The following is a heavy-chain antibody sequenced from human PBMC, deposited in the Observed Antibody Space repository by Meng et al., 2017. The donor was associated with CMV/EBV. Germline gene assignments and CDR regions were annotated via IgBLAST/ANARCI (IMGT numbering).Heavy chain of an antibody. V-gene: IGHV3-43*01. CDR3: AKDIGYSSGWSLDY. D-gene: IGHD6-19*01. J-gene: IGHJ4*02. CDR1: GFTFDDYT. Sequence: GESLKISCAASGFTFDDYTMHWVRQAPGKGLEWVSLISWDGGSTYYADSVKGRFTIFRDNSKNSLYLQMNSLRTEDTALYHCAKDIGYSSGWSLDYWGQGTLVTVSS. CDR2: ISWDGGST.